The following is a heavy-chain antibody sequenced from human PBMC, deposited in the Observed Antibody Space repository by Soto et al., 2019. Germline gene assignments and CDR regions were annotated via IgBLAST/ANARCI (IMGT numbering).Heavy chain of an antibody. Sequence: QVQLVESGGGVVQPGRSLRLSCAASGFTFSSYGMHWVRQAPGKGLEWVAVISYDGSNKYYADSVKGRFTISRDNSKNTLYLQMNSLSAEVTAVYYCAKDRDDIVDPSAFDSWGQGTMVTVSS. V-gene: IGHV3-30*18. CDR1: GFTFSSYG. D-gene: IGHD2-15*01. CDR3: AKDRDDIVDPSAFDS. J-gene: IGHJ3*02. CDR2: ISYDGSNK.